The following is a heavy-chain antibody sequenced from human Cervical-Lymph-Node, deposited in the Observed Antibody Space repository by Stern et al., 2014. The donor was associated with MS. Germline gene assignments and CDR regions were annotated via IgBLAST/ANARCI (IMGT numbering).Heavy chain of an antibody. CDR1: GGTFNVYA. D-gene: IGHD2/OR15-2a*01. CDR2: IIPIFGTA. CDR3: ARDGRHRGNYGLDV. Sequence: QVQLGQSGAEVKKPGSSVKVSCQASGGTFNVYAINWLRQAPGQGLEWMGGIIPIFGTANYAQKFQGRVTITADESTRTSSMQLSSMRSNDTAVYYCARDGRHRGNYGLDVWGQGTTVIVSS. V-gene: IGHV1-69*01. J-gene: IGHJ6*02.